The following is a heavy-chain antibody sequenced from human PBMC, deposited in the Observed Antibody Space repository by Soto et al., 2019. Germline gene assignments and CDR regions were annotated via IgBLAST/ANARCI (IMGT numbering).Heavy chain of an antibody. V-gene: IGHV2-5*02. CDR3: AHRRRWLEIDAYYYGMDV. Sequence: QITLKESGPTLVKPTQTLTLTCTFSGFSLSTSGVGVGWIRQPPGKALSWLALIHCDDDKSYSPSLKSRLPITKDTSKNQVVLTMTNMDPVDTAAYYCAHRRRWLEIDAYYYGMDVWGQGTTVTVSS. D-gene: IGHD6-19*01. J-gene: IGHJ6*02. CDR2: IHCDDDK. CDR1: GFSLSTSGVG.